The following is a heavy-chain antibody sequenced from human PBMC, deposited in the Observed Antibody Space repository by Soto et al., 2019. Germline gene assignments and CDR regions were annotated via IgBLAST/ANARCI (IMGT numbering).Heavy chain of an antibody. J-gene: IGHJ4*02. Sequence: EVQLVESGGGLVQPGGSLRLSCAASGFTVSSNYMSWVRQAPGKGLEWVSVIYSGGSTYYADSVKGRFTISRDNSKNTLYLKMNSLRAEDTAVYYCARDQRGGSSFDYWGQGTLVTVSS. V-gene: IGHV3-66*01. CDR1: GFTVSSNY. CDR2: IYSGGST. CDR3: ARDQRGGSSFDY. D-gene: IGHD1-26*01.